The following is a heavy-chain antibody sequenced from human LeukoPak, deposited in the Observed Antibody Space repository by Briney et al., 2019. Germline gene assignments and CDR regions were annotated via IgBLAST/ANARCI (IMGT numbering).Heavy chain of an antibody. Sequence: ASVKVSCKASGYSFTSHYMHWVRQAPGQGLEWMGIINPSGGSTSYAQKFQGRVTMIRDTSTSTVYMELSSLRSEDTAVYYCARDSPGDPPDYWGQGTLVTVSS. CDR1: GYSFTSHY. CDR2: INPSGGST. D-gene: IGHD7-27*01. J-gene: IGHJ4*02. V-gene: IGHV1-46*01. CDR3: ARDSPGDPPDY.